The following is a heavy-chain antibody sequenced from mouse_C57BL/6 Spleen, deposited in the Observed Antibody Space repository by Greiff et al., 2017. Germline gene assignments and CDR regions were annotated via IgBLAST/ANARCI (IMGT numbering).Heavy chain of an antibody. D-gene: IGHD4-1*01. CDR1: GYTFTSYW. CDR3: ARVGLGRGAMDY. CDR2: IDPSDSYT. J-gene: IGHJ4*01. V-gene: IGHV1-50*01. Sequence: QVQLQQPGAELVKPGASVKLSCKASGYTFTSYWMQWVKQRPGQGLEWIGEIDPSDSYTNYNQKFKGKATLTVDTSSSKAYMQLSSLTSEDSAVYYCARVGLGRGAMDYWCQGTSVTVSS.